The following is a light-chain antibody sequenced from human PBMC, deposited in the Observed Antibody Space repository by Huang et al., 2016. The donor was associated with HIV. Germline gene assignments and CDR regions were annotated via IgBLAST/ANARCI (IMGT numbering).Light chain of an antibody. Sequence: IQMTQSPTSLSASVGDRVSIVCRASQSISNYLNWYQQKPGKDPKLLISSASTLHSGVPSRFSGSGSGTEFTLTIRGLQLDDFATYYCQQSYSALSSFGPGTRL. V-gene: IGKV1-39*01. CDR1: QSISNY. CDR2: SAS. CDR3: QQSYSALSS. J-gene: IGKJ5*01.